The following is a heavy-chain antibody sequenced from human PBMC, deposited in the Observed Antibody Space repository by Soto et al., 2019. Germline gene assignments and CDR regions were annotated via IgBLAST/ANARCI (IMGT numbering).Heavy chain of an antibody. CDR3: AKDPGAVTIFGVVIKAYYYGMDV. D-gene: IGHD3-3*01. CDR1: GFTFSSYA. Sequence: GGSLRLSCAASGFTFSSYAMSWVRQAPGKGLEWVSAISGSGGSTYYADYVKGRFTISRDNSKNTLYLQMNSLRAEDTAVYYCAKDPGAVTIFGVVIKAYYYGMDVWGQGTTVTVSS. CDR2: ISGSGGST. J-gene: IGHJ6*02. V-gene: IGHV3-23*01.